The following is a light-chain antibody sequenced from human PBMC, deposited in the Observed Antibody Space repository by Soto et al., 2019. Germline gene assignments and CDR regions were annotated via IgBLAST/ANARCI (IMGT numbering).Light chain of an antibody. V-gene: IGLV1-47*02. Sequence: QTVVTQPPSASGTPGQRVTISCSGSGSNIGGNYVYWYQQLPGTAPKLLIYTSNQRPSGVPDRFSGSKSGTSASLAISGLQSEDEADYYCAAWDDSLSGVVFGGGTKLTVL. CDR2: TSN. CDR3: AAWDDSLSGVV. CDR1: GSNIGGNY. J-gene: IGLJ2*01.